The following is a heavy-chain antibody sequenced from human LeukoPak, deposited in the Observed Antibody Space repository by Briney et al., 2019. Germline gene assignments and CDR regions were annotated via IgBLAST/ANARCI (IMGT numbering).Heavy chain of an antibody. D-gene: IGHD3-16*02. V-gene: IGHV5-51*01. Sequence: GESLKISCKGSGYSFTSYWIGWVRQMPGKGLEWMGIIYPGDSDTRYSPSFQGQVTISADKSISTAYLQWSSLKASDTAIYYCARRSDYVWGSYRSDYYYYMDVWGKGTTVTVSS. J-gene: IGHJ6*03. CDR3: ARRSDYVWGSYRSDYYYYMDV. CDR1: GYSFTSYW. CDR2: IYPGDSDT.